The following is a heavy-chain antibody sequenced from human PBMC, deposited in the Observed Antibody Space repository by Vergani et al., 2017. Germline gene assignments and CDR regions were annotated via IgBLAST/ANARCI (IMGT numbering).Heavy chain of an antibody. CDR2: IFYSGTT. CDR1: GGSISSGDHC. CDR3: ARVDTQVPATSHFYYMDG. Sequence: QVQLQESGPGVVKPSQTLSLTCAVSGGSISSGDHCWTWIRQRPGKGLAWIGYIFYSGTTYDNPSLRSRLTISVDTSQNQFSLKLRSVTAADTAVYYCARVDTQVPATSHFYYMDGWGKGTTVVVSS. J-gene: IGHJ6*03. V-gene: IGHV4-31*11. D-gene: IGHD6-25*01.